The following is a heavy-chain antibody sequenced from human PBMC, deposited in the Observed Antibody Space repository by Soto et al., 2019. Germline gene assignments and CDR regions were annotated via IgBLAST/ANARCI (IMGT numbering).Heavy chain of an antibody. Sequence: ESLCLSCAASGFPFSSYSMNWVRQAPGKGLEWVSYISSSSSNIYYADSVKGRFSISRDNAKNSLYLQMNSLRDEDTAVYYCARGYSSGWYAFDIWGQGTMVTVSS. J-gene: IGHJ3*02. CDR3: ARGYSSGWYAFDI. V-gene: IGHV3-48*02. CDR1: GFPFSSYS. CDR2: ISSSSSNI. D-gene: IGHD6-19*01.